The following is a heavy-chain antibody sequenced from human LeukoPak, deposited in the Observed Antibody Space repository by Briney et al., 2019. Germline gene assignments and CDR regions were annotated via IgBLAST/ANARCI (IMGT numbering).Heavy chain of an antibody. Sequence: PGGSLRLSCAASGFTFRNSDMHWVRQAPGKGLEWVSGFSGSDGSTYYADSVKGRFTISRDNSKNTLYLQMNSLRAEDTAVYYCAKNIGGLDYWGQGTLVTVSS. CDR2: FSGSDGST. D-gene: IGHD3-10*01. J-gene: IGHJ4*02. CDR1: GFTFRNSD. CDR3: AKNIGGLDY. V-gene: IGHV3-23*01.